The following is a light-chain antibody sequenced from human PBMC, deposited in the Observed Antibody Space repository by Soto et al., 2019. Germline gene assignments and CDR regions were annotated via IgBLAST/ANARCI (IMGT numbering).Light chain of an antibody. Sequence: EIVLTQSPGTLSLSPGERATLSCRASQSVSSSYLAWYQQKPGQAPRLLIYGASSRATGIPDRFSDSGSGTDFTLTISRLEPEDFAVYYCQQXGSSPLTLGGGTKVDIK. CDR3: QQXGSSPLT. CDR1: QSVSSSY. CDR2: GAS. J-gene: IGKJ4*01. V-gene: IGKV3-20*01.